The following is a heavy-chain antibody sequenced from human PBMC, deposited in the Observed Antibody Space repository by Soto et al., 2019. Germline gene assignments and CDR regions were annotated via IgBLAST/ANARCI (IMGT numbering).Heavy chain of an antibody. J-gene: IGHJ6*02. D-gene: IGHD3-9*01. CDR3: ARDGGPDHDILTGYYRGADYYYGMDV. CDR1: GFTFSSYS. V-gene: IGHV3-21*02. CDR2: ISSSTTYI. Sequence: EVQLVESGGGLVKPGGSLRLSCAASGFTFSSYSMNWVRQAPGKGLEWVSSISSSTTYIYYADSVKGRFTISRDNAKNSLYLRMNSLRVEDTAVYYCARDGGPDHDILTGYYRGADYYYGMDVWGQGTTVTVSS.